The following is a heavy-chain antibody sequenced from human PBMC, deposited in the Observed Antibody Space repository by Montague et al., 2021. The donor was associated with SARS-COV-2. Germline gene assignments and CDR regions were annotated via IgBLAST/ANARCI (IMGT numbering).Heavy chain of an antibody. V-gene: IGHV4-39*01. D-gene: IGHD3-10*01. Sequence: SETLSLTCTVPGGSVSSSPYYWGWIRQPPGRGLEWVGSISYSGRTYFSPSLKSRLTISVDSSENQSSLRLSSVTAADTAVYYCASSYYYGSGTYVYNYYMDVWGKGTTVTVSS. J-gene: IGHJ6*03. CDR1: GGSVSSSPYY. CDR2: ISYSGRT. CDR3: ASSYYYGSGTYVYNYYMDV.